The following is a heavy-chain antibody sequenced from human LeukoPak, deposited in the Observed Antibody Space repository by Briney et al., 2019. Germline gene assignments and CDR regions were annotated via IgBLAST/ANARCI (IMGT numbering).Heavy chain of an antibody. CDR2: IYYSGST. J-gene: IGHJ3*02. Sequence: SETLSLTCTVSGGSISSYYWSWIRQPPGKGLEWIGYIYYSGSTNYNPSLKSRVTISVDTSKNQFSLKLSSVTAADTAVYYCARDALEDYYGSGSYPNSDAFDIWGQGTMVTVSS. CDR3: ARDALEDYYGSGSYPNSDAFDI. V-gene: IGHV4-59*12. CDR1: GGSISSYY. D-gene: IGHD3-10*01.